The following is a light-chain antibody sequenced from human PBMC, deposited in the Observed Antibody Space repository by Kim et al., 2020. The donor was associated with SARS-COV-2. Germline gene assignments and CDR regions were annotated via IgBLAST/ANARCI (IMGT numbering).Light chain of an antibody. J-gene: IGKJ2*01. V-gene: IGKV1-27*01. CDR1: RDINYD. CDR3: QVYDDIPYT. CDR2: AAS. Sequence: CASVGDRVPLTGRASRDINYDLAWYEQKPGKPPNLLIYAASTLQSGVPSRFSGSGSGTDFTLTINNLQPEDVATYYCQVYDDIPYTFGQGTKLEIK.